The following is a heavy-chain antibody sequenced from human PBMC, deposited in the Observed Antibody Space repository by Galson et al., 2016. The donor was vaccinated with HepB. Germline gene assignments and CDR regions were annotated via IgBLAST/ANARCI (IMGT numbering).Heavy chain of an antibody. Sequence: SLRLSCAASGFTFSIHDMHWVRQAPGKGLEWVSAIETAGDTYYPDSVTGRFTISRGNAKNSLYLQMNSLRAGDTAVYYCARGKSLVTMPWNYGLDVWGKGTTVSVSA. CDR1: GFTFSIHD. V-gene: IGHV3-13*01. CDR2: IETAGDT. CDR3: ARGKSLVTMPWNYGLDV. D-gene: IGHD4-11*01. J-gene: IGHJ6*04.